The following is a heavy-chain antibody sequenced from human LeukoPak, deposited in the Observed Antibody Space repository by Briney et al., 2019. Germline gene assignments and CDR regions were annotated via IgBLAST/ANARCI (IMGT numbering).Heavy chain of an antibody. CDR2: IRSKANNYAT. CDR3: LSLVGASTWVEY. J-gene: IGHJ4*02. CDR1: GFTFSGSA. V-gene: IGHV3-73*01. Sequence: GGSLKLSCTASGFTFSGSAIHWVRQGSGKGLEWVGRIRSKANNYATGYTASVKGRFTISRDDSKKTAYLQMNSLKTEDTAVCYCLSLVGASTWVEYWGQGTLVTVSS. D-gene: IGHD1-26*01.